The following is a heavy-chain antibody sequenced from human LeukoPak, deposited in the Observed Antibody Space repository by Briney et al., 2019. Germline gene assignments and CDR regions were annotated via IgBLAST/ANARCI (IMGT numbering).Heavy chain of an antibody. CDR1: GYTLTELS. J-gene: IGHJ6*03. D-gene: IGHD5-18*01. CDR2: FDPEDGET. CDR3: ATRSYGSGYYYMDV. V-gene: IGHV1-24*01. Sequence: ASVKVSCKVSGYTLTELSMHWVRQAPGKGLEWMGGFDPEDGETIYAQKFQGRVTMTEDTSTDTAYMELSSLRSEDTAVYYCATRSYGSGYYYMDVWGKGTTVTISS.